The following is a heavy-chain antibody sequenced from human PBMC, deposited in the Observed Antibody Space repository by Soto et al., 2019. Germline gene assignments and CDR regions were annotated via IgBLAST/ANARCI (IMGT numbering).Heavy chain of an antibody. J-gene: IGHJ5*02. D-gene: IGHD6-19*01. CDR1: GYTFTSYV. V-gene: IGHV1-18*01. CDR2: ISAYNGNT. Sequence: ASLKRSWKSSGYTFTSYVISWLLQAPGQGLEWMGWISAYNGNTNYAQKLQGRVTMTTDTSTSTAYMELRSLRSDDTAVYYCARDRRAIAVAGTFRFDPWGQGTLVTVSS. CDR3: ARDRRAIAVAGTFRFDP.